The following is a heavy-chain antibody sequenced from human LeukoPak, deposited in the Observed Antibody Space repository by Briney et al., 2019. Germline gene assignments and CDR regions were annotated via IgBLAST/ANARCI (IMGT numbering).Heavy chain of an antibody. Sequence: GGSLRLSCAASGFTFSSYWMSWVRQAPGKGLEWVANIKQDGSEKYFVDTVKGRFTISRDNAKNSLYLQMNSLRAEDTAVYYCARENDDSGYDFDAFDIWGQGTMVTVSS. J-gene: IGHJ3*02. D-gene: IGHD5-12*01. CDR3: ARENDDSGYDFDAFDI. CDR2: IKQDGSEK. V-gene: IGHV3-7*01. CDR1: GFTFSSYW.